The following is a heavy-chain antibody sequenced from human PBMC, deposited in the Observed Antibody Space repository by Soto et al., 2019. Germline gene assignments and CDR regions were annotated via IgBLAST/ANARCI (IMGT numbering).Heavy chain of an antibody. CDR2: VSNKNGVT. V-gene: IGHV1-18*04. Sequence: CYTSLYTLGNCAWRLAQQDPGQGLEWMGWVSNKNGVTNYAEKFRDRVTMTTDTSTNTIYMELRSLRSDDTAVYFCARERLNTGWYGSAHWGQGNQV. CDR1: LYTLGNCA. CDR3: ARERLNTGWYGSAH. D-gene: IGHD2-8*02. J-gene: IGHJ4*02.